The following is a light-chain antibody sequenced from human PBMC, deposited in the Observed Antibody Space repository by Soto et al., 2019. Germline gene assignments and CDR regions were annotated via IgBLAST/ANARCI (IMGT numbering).Light chain of an antibody. CDR1: NSDVGTYNL. Sequence: QAVVTQPASVSGSPGQSITISCTGANSDVGTYNLVSWYQQYPGKAPKVVISEVTKRPSGVSNRFSGSKSGNMASLTISGLQAEDEADYYCRSYAGSGTWVFGGGTKLTVL. CDR2: EVT. J-gene: IGLJ3*02. V-gene: IGLV2-23*02. CDR3: RSYAGSGTWV.